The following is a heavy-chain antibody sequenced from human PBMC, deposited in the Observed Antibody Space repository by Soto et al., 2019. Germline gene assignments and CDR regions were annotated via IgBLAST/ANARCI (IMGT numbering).Heavy chain of an antibody. Sequence: ASVKVSCKVSGYTLMKLSMHWVRQAPGKGLEWMARFDPESGEAIYAQKFQGRVTMTEDTSTDTAYMELSSLRSEDTAVYYCATDHQWPGDYYYGMEVWG. CDR1: GYTLMKLS. CDR2: FDPESGEA. V-gene: IGHV1-24*01. J-gene: IGHJ6*02. CDR3: ATDHQWPGDYYYGMEV. D-gene: IGHD6-19*01.